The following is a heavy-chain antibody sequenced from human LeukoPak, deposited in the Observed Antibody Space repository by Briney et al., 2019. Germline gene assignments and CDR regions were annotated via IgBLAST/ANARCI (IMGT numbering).Heavy chain of an antibody. D-gene: IGHD6-19*01. Sequence: SEPLSLTCTVSGDSVSSDSYYWSWIRQPPGKGLEWIGYISYSGSTNCNPSLKSRVTISVDTSKNQFSLNLSSVTAADTAVYYCARSERYNSGWYFYFDYWGQGTLVTVSS. V-gene: IGHV4-61*01. CDR1: GDSVSSDSYY. J-gene: IGHJ4*02. CDR3: ARSERYNSGWYFYFDY. CDR2: ISYSGST.